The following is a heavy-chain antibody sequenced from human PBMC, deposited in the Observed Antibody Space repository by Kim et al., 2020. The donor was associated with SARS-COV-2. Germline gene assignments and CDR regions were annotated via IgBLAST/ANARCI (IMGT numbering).Heavy chain of an antibody. CDR1: GGSISSSSHY. CDR3: ARHLSGMVTPFWYFDL. V-gene: IGHV4-39*01. Sequence: SETLSLTCTVSGGSISSSSHYWGWIRQPPGKGLECIGSIYYSGSSYYNPSLKSRVTISVDTSKNQFSLKLNSVTAADTTVYYCARHLSGMVTPFWYFDLWGRGTLVTVSS. J-gene: IGHJ2*01. D-gene: IGHD2-21*02. CDR2: IYYSGSS.